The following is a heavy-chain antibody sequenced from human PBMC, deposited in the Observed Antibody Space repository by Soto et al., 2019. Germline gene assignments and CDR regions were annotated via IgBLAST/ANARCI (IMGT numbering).Heavy chain of an antibody. D-gene: IGHD2-21*02. J-gene: IGHJ5*02. Sequence: PXXTLSLPFILSGSSLSSSSYFWGFLRQPPGKGLEWIGIIYYSGSTYSNPSLKRRVTVSVDTSKNQFSLKLSCVTAADPAVYYCARHPSDFWFDPRGQGTLVTVSA. CDR3: ARHPSDFWFDP. CDR1: GSSLSSSSYF. CDR2: IYYSGST. V-gene: IGHV4-39*01.